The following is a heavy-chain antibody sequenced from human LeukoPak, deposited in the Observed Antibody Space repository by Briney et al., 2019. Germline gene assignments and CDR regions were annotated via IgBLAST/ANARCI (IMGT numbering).Heavy chain of an antibody. Sequence: SETLSLTCSVSGYSISSGYYWGRIWQPPGKGLEWIGSIYHSGNAYYNPSLKSRVTISVDTSKNQFSLKLSSVTAADTAVYYCARDEVLPLIWGQGTMVTVSS. CDR3: ARDEVLPLI. CDR2: IYHSGNA. D-gene: IGHD3-10*01. CDR1: GYSISSGYY. J-gene: IGHJ3*02. V-gene: IGHV4-38-2*02.